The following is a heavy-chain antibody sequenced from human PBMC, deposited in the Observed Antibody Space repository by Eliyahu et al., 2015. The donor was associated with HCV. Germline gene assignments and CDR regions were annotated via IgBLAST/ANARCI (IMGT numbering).Heavy chain of an antibody. V-gene: IGHV4-39*01. D-gene: IGHD2-15*01. J-gene: IGHJ1*01. CDR3: ARHGGFGMEYFQH. CDR1: GGSISSSSYY. Sequence: QLQLQESGPGLVKPSETLSLTCTVSGGSISSSSYYWGWIRQPPGKGLEWIGSIYYSGSTHYNPPLKSRVTISVDTSKNQFSLKLSSVTAADTAVYYCARHGGFGMEYFQHWGQGTLVTVSS. CDR2: IYYSGST.